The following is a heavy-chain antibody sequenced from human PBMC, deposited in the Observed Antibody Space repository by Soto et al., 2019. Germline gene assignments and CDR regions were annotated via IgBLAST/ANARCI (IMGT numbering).Heavy chain of an antibody. CDR3: AKQTGTWVDSAIDF. CDR2: LSHDGGNT. D-gene: IGHD3-9*01. CDR1: DFSFTSYA. V-gene: IGHV3-23*01. J-gene: IGHJ4*02. Sequence: EVEMLASGGGVVQPGESLRLSCVAPDFSFTSYAMTWVRLAPGKVLQWVAALSHDGGNTYYRDSVRGRFTISRDNSKNTLYRQMNSLKGEDTAIYYCAKQTGTWVDSAIDFWGLGTQVTVSS.